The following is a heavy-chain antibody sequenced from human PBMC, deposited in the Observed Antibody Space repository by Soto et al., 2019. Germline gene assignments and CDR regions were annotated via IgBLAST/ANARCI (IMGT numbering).Heavy chain of an antibody. V-gene: IGHV1-69*06. CDR1: GGTFSSYA. CDR3: ARKTGRGDILTGSSVPGYYYYGMDV. D-gene: IGHD3-9*01. CDR2: IIPIFGTA. Sequence: QVQLVQSGAEVKKPGSSVKVSCKASGGTFSSYAISWVRQAPGQGLEWMGGIIPIFGTANYAQKFQGRVTITADKSTSTAYMELSSLRSEDTAVYYCARKTGRGDILTGSSVPGYYYYGMDVWGQGTTVTVSS. J-gene: IGHJ6*02.